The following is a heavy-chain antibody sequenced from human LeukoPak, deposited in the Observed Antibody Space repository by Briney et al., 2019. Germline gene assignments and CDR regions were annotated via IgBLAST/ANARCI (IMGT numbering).Heavy chain of an antibody. CDR1: GLTFSTYA. V-gene: IGHV3-23*01. CDR2: ISGSGGST. D-gene: IGHD5-12*01. J-gene: IGHJ1*01. Sequence: GASLRLSCTGSGLTFSTYATSWVRQAPGKGLEWVSVISGSGGSTYYADPVKGRFTISRDNSKNTLYLQMSSLRAEDTAVYYCARDLGYSLGARSPWGQGTLVTVSS. CDR3: ARDLGYSLGARSP.